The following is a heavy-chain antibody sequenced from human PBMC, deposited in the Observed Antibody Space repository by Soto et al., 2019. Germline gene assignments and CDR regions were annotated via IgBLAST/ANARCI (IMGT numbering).Heavy chain of an antibody. D-gene: IGHD4-17*01. CDR1: CGSISSYY. Sequence: PSETLSLTCTASCGSISSYYWSWIRQPPGKGLEWMGYIYYSGSTNYNPSLKSRVTISVDTSKNQFSLKLSSVTAADTAVYYCARTGSDGTTTRSMSYYYGMDVWGQGTTVTVSS. CDR3: ARTGSDGTTTRSMSYYYGMDV. V-gene: IGHV4-59*01. J-gene: IGHJ6*02. CDR2: IYYSGST.